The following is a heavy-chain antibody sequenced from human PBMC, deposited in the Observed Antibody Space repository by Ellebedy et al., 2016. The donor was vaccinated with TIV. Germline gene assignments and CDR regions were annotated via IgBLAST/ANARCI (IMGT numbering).Heavy chain of an antibody. CDR3: ARAVIAAADTSWFDP. D-gene: IGHD6-13*01. J-gene: IGHJ5*02. Sequence: AASVKVSCKASGYTFTNYGISWMRHAPGQGLEWMGWISAYNGDTNYAQKLQGRVTMTTDTSTSTAYMELRSLRSDDTAVYYCARAVIAAADTSWFDPWGQGTLVTVSS. CDR1: GYTFTNYG. V-gene: IGHV1-18*01. CDR2: ISAYNGDT.